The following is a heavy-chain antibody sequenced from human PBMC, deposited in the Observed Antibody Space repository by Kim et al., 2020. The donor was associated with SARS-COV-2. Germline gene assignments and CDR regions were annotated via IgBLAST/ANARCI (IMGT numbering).Heavy chain of an antibody. J-gene: IGHJ4*02. CDR2: IYYSGST. CDR1: GGSISSGGYY. D-gene: IGHD3-3*01. CDR3: ARAETIFGVVIGCFDY. Sequence: SETLSLTCTVSGGSISSGGYYWSWIRQHPGKGLEWIGYIYYSGSTYYNPSLKSRVTISVDTSKNQFSLKLSSVTAADTAVYYWARAETIFGVVIGCFDYWGQGTLVTVSS. V-gene: IGHV4-31*03.